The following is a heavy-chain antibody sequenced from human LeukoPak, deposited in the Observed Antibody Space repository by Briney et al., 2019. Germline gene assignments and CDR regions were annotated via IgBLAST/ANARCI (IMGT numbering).Heavy chain of an antibody. J-gene: IGHJ4*02. CDR3: ARAYCGGDCYSRPL. D-gene: IGHD2-21*02. Sequence: SETLSLTCAVYGGSFSGYYWSWIRQPPGKGLEWIGEINHSGSTNYNPSLKSRVTISVDTSKNQFSLKLSSVTAADTAVYYCARAYCGGDCYSRPLWGRGTLVTVSS. V-gene: IGHV4-34*01. CDR1: GGSFSGYY. CDR2: INHSGST.